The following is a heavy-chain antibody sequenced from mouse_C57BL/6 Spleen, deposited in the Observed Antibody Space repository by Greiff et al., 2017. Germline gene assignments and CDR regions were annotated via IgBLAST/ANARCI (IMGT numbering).Heavy chain of an antibody. V-gene: IGHV5-16*01. D-gene: IGHD1-1*01. Sequence: DVKLVESEGGLVQPGSSMKLSCTASGFTFSDYYMAWVRQVPEKGLEWVANINYDGSSTYYLDSLKSRFIISRDNAKNILYLQMSSLKSEDTATYYCARAYGSRWYFDVWGTVTTVTVSS. J-gene: IGHJ1*03. CDR1: GFTFSDYY. CDR2: INYDGSST. CDR3: ARAYGSRWYFDV.